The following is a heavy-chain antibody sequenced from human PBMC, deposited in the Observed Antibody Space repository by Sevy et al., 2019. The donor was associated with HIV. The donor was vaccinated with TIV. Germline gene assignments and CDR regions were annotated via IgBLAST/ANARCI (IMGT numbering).Heavy chain of an antibody. CDR1: GFTFGDYC. D-gene: IGHD3-10*01. Sequence: GGSLRLSCTASGFTFGDYCISWFRQAPGKGLEWVGAIRNKPYGETTEYAASVKDRFTISRDDSKSIAYLQMNSLKTGDTAVYFCVGGPVTMLGGKGVVFDFWGQGKMVTVSS. CDR2: IRNKPYGETT. CDR3: VGGPVTMLGGKGVVFDF. V-gene: IGHV3-49*03. J-gene: IGHJ3*01.